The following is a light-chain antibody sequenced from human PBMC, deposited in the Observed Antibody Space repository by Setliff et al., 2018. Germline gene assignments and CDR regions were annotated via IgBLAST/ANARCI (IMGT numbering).Light chain of an antibody. Sequence: QSVLTQPASVSGSPGQSITISCAGTSSDVGAYSHVSWYQQYPGKAPKLMISEVSNRPSGVSYRFSGSKSGNTASLTISGLQTEDEADYYYCSYAGIHTLIFGGGTKVTVL. V-gene: IGLV2-14*01. J-gene: IGLJ2*01. CDR3: CSYAGIHTLI. CDR1: SSDVGAYSH. CDR2: EVS.